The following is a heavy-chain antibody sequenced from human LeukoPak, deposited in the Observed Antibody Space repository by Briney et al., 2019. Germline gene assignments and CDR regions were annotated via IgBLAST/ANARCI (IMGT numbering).Heavy chain of an antibody. CDR1: GGSISSSSYY. J-gene: IGHJ3*02. D-gene: IGHD1-7*01. CDR3: ARRAGTTWSVWAFDI. CDR2: IYYSGST. Sequence: SETLSLTCTVSGGSISSSSYYWGWIRQPPGKGLEWIGSIYYSGSTYYNPSLKSRVTISVDTSKNQFSLKLSSVTAADTAVYYCARRAGTTWSVWAFDIWGQGTMVTVSS. V-gene: IGHV4-39*01.